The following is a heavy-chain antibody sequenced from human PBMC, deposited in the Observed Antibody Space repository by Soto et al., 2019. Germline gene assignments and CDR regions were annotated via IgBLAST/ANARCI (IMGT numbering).Heavy chain of an antibody. V-gene: IGHV1-69*13. D-gene: IGHD6-19*01. CDR1: GGTFSSYA. J-gene: IGHJ6*02. CDR2: IIPIFGTA. Sequence: EASVKVSCKASGGTFSSYAISWVRQAPGQGLEWMGGIIPIFGTANYAQKFQGRVTITADESTSTAYMELSSLRSEDTAVYYCAGENPGIAVAGLGMDVWGQGTTVTVSS. CDR3: AGENPGIAVAGLGMDV.